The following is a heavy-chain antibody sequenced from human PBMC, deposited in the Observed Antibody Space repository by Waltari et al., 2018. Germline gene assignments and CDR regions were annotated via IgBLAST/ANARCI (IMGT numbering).Heavy chain of an antibody. CDR3: ATEPTLRAFDI. CDR1: GGTFSSYA. Sequence: VQLVQSGAEVKKPGSSVKVSCKASGGTFSSYAISWVRQAPGKGLEWMGRVDPEDGETIYAEKFQGRVTITADTSTDTAYMELSSLRSEDMAVYYCATEPTLRAFDIWGQGTMVTVSS. J-gene: IGHJ3*02. D-gene: IGHD4-17*01. CDR2: VDPEDGET. V-gene: IGHV1-69-2*01.